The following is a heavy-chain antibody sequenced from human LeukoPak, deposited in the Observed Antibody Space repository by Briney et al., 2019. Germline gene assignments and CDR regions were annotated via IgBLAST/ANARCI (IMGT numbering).Heavy chain of an antibody. D-gene: IGHD5-12*01. V-gene: IGHV1-2*02. CDR1: GYTFTGYY. CDR2: INPDSGDT. Sequence: ASVKVSCKASGYTFTGYYMHWVRQAPGQGLEWMGWINPDSGDTNYAQKFQGRVTVTRDTSITTASMELSRLRSDDTAVYYWARGQGYDYARFGMDVWGQGTTVTVSS. J-gene: IGHJ6*02. CDR3: ARGQGYDYARFGMDV.